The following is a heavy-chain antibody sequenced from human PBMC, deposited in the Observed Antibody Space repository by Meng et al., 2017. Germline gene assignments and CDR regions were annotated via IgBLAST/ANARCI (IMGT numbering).Heavy chain of an antibody. CDR1: GGSISSSSYY. J-gene: IGHJ4*02. CDR3: ARAYYDSSPDY. V-gene: IGHV4-39*07. CDR2: IYYSGST. D-gene: IGHD3-22*01. Sequence: GSLRLSCTVSGGSISSSSYYWGWIRQPPGKGLEWIGSIYYSGSTYYNPSLKSRVTISVDTSKNQFSLKLISVTAADTAVYYCARAYYDSSPDYWGQGTLVTVSS.